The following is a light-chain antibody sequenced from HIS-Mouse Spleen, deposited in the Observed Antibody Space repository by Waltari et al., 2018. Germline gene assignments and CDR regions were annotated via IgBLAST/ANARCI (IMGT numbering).Light chain of an antibody. V-gene: IGLV2-14*03. CDR3: SSYTSSSFNVV. CDR1: SSYVGGYNY. Sequence: QSALTQPASVSGSPGQSITISCTGTSSYVGGYNYFPWYQQHPGNAPKLMIYDVSNRPSGVSNRFSGSKSGNTASLTISGLQAEDEADYYCSSYTSSSFNVVFGGGTKLTVL. CDR2: DVS. J-gene: IGLJ2*01.